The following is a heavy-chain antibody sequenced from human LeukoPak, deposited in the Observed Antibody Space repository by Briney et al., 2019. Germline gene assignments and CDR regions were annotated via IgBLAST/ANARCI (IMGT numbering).Heavy chain of an antibody. CDR3: ARGDPTVTTKQNLDY. CDR2: IWYDGSNK. CDR1: GFSFSNYD. Sequence: PGGSLRLSCAASGFSFSNYDMHWVRQAPGKGLEWVAVIWYDGSNKYYADSVKGRFTISRDNSKNTLYLQMNSLRVEDTAVCYCARGDPTVTTKQNLDYWGQGTLVTVSS. V-gene: IGHV3-33*01. D-gene: IGHD4-17*01. J-gene: IGHJ4*02.